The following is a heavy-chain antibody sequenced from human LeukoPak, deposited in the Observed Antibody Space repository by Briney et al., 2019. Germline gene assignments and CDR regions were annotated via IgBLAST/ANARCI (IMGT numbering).Heavy chain of an antibody. CDR2: ISYDGSNK. D-gene: IGHD2-2*01. Sequence: GRCLRLSCAASGFTFSSYAMHWVRQAPGKGLEWVAVISYDGSNKYYADSVKGRFTISRDNSKNTLYLQMNSLRAEDTAVYYCARGESGIVVVPAAPLDYWGQGTLVTVSS. CDR3: ARGESGIVVVPAAPLDY. J-gene: IGHJ4*02. V-gene: IGHV3-30*04. CDR1: GFTFSSYA.